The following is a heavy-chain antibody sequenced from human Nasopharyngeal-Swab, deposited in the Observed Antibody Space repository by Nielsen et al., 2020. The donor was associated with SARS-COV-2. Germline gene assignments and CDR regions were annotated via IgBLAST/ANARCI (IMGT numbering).Heavy chain of an antibody. CDR2: ISGSGGST. J-gene: IGHJ5*02. V-gene: IGHV3-23*01. D-gene: IGHD3-3*01. CDR3: AKVRFLEWLLRFDP. Sequence: VRQAPGKGLEWVSAISGSGGSTYYADSVKGRFTISRDNSKNTLYLQMNSLRAEDTAVYYCAKVRFLEWLLRFDPWGQGTRVTVSS.